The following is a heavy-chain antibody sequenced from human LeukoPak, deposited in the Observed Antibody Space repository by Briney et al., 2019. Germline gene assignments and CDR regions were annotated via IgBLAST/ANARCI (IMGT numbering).Heavy chain of an antibody. CDR2: ISSSTI. CDR3: ARSGSSWSYYYYMDV. CDR1: GFTFSSYS. J-gene: IGHJ6*03. Sequence: GGSLRLSCAASGFTFSSYSMNWVRQAPGKGLEWVSYISSSTIYYADSVKGRFTISRDNAKNSLYLQMNSLRAEDTAVYYCARSGSSWSYYYYMDVWGKGTTVTVSS. V-gene: IGHV3-48*04. D-gene: IGHD6-13*01.